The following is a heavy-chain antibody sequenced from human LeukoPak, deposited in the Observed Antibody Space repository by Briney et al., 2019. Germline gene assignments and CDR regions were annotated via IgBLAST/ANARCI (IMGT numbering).Heavy chain of an antibody. Sequence: GGSPRLSCAASGFTFSSYSMNWVRQAPGKGLEWVSSISSSSSYIYYADSVKGRFTISRDNAKNSLYLQMNSLRAEDTALYYCAKSPPSYDILTPSFYFDYWGQGTLVTVSS. J-gene: IGHJ4*02. CDR2: ISSSSSYI. D-gene: IGHD3-9*01. CDR1: GFTFSSYS. V-gene: IGHV3-21*04. CDR3: AKSPPSYDILTPSFYFDY.